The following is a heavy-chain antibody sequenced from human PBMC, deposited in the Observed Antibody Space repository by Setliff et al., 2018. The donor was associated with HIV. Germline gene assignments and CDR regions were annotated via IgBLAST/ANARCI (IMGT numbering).Heavy chain of an antibody. Sequence: WGRQAPGKGLEWIGSMYYSGSTYYNPSLKSRVTISVDTSKNHFSLKLRSVTAADTAVYYCAQLGMVDDFDYWGQGTLVTVSS. CDR2: MYYSGST. J-gene: IGHJ4*02. V-gene: IGHV4-39*07. D-gene: IGHD1-1*01. CDR3: AQLGMVDDFDY.